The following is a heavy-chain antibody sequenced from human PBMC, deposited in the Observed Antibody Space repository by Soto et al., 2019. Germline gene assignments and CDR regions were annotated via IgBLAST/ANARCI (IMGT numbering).Heavy chain of an antibody. CDR3: ARAGQAGPTYGMDV. Sequence: SETLSLTCTVSGVSSISHYGSLLRPPPGKGLEWIGYIYYSGSTNYNPSLKSRVTISVDTSKNQFSLKLSSVTAADTAVYYCARAGQAGPTYGMDVWGQGTTVTAP. CDR1: GVSSISHY. J-gene: IGHJ6*02. V-gene: IGHV4-59*11. CDR2: IYYSGST.